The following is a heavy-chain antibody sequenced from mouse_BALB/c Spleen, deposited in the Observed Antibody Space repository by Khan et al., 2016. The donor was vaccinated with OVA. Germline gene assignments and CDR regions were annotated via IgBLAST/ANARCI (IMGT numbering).Heavy chain of an antibody. CDR1: GFSLTNYG. V-gene: IGHV2-6-1*01. CDR3: ARQHYCNYNIMTN. D-gene: IGHD2-12*01. J-gene: IGHJ4*01. CDR2: ILSDGST. Sequence: VQLQESGPGLVAPSQTLSITCTISGFSLTNYGVYWVLQPPGKGMVWLVVILSDGSTTYNSPLLSSLTNSNANSKNQGFLKMSSRTTDDTAMDYCARQHYCNYNIMTNWGQGTSVTVPS.